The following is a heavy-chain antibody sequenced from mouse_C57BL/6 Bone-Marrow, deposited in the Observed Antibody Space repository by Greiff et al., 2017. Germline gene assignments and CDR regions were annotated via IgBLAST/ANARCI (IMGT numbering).Heavy chain of an antibody. J-gene: IGHJ4*01. CDR1: GYTFTSYW. CDR2: IYPRGGIT. Sequence: QVQLQQSGAELVRPGASVKLSCKASGYTFTSYWIRWVKQRTGQGLEWIGEIYPRGGITNYNEKFKGKATLTADKSSSTAYMKLRSLTSEDSAVCDCAWTVLRCCYAMAYWGEGTSVTVSA. V-gene: IGHV1-81*01. D-gene: IGHD1-1*01. CDR3: AWTVLRCCYAMAY.